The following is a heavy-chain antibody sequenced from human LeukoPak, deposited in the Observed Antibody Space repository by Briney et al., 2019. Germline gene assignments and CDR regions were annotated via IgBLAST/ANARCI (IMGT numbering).Heavy chain of an antibody. CDR3: ARSISYCSGGSCYGEGGFDY. Sequence: KPSETLSLTCTVSGGSISSSSYYWGWIRQPPGKGLEWIGSIYYSGSTNYNPSLKSRVTMSVDTSKNQFSLKLSSVTAADTAVYYCARSISYCSGGSCYGEGGFDYWGQGTLVTVSS. J-gene: IGHJ4*02. CDR1: GGSISSSSYY. V-gene: IGHV4-39*07. D-gene: IGHD2-15*01. CDR2: IYYSGST.